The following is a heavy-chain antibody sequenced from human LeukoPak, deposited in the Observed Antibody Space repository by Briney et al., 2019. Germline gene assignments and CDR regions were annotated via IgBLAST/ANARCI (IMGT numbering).Heavy chain of an antibody. CDR3: ARGISDVYNY. Sequence: PGGSLRLSCAASGFTFSSYSMNWVRQAPGKGLEWLSYISSSSRTIYYADSVKGRFTVSRDNAKNSLYLQMNSLRDEDTAVYYCARGISDVYNYWGQGTLVTVSS. CDR2: ISSSSRTI. J-gene: IGHJ4*02. V-gene: IGHV3-48*02. D-gene: IGHD5-24*01. CDR1: GFTFSSYS.